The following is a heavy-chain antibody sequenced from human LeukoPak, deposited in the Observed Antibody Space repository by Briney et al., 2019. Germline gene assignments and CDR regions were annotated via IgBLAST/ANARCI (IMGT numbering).Heavy chain of an antibody. CDR1: GFTFSSYE. D-gene: IGHD4-17*01. CDR3: ARDAMTTDFDY. J-gene: IGHJ4*02. CDR2: ISSSGSTI. V-gene: IGHV3-48*03. Sequence: PGGSLRLSCAASGFTFSSYEMNWVRQAPGKGLEWVSYISSSGSTIYYADSVKGRLTISRDNAKNSLYLQMNSLRAEDTAVYYCARDAMTTDFDYWGQGTLVTVSS.